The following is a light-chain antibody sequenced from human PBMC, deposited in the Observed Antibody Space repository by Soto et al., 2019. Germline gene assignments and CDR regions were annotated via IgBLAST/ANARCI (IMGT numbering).Light chain of an antibody. CDR3: QQTYNTPRT. V-gene: IGKV1-5*01. CDR1: QSISTW. CDR2: DAS. J-gene: IGKJ1*01. Sequence: DIQMTQSPSTLSASVGDGVTITCRASQSISTWLAWYQQIPGKAPKLLIYDASNLESGVPSRFSGSGSGTEFTLTISSLQPEDVATYYCQQTYNTPRTFGQGTKVDIK.